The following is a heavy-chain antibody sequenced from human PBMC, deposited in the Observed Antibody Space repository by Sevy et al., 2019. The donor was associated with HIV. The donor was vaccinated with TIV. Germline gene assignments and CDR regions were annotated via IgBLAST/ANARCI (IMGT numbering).Heavy chain of an antibody. J-gene: IGHJ4*02. V-gene: IGHV3-48*03. CDR1: GFTFSNYE. CDR2: ITLSGSSI. Sequence: GGSLRLSCTASGFTFSNYEMNWVRQAPGKGLEWVSYITLSGSSIYYADSVKGRFTISRDNAKNSLYLQMNSLRAEDTAVYYCARDRQGITVAGTAIDYWGQGTLVTVSS. D-gene: IGHD6-19*01. CDR3: ARDRQGITVAGTAIDY.